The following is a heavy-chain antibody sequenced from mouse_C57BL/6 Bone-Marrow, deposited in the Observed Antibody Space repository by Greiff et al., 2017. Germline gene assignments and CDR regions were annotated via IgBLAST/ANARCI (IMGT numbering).Heavy chain of an antibody. Sequence: EVQLQQSGPGLVKPSQSLSLTCSVTGYSITSGYYWNWIRQFPGNKLEWMGYISYDGSNNYNPSLKNRISITRDTSKNQFFLKLNSVTTEDTATYYCAGLLLHYYAMDYWGQGTSVTVSS. CDR3: AGLLLHYYAMDY. J-gene: IGHJ4*01. CDR1: GYSITSGYY. V-gene: IGHV3-6*01. CDR2: ISYDGSN. D-gene: IGHD1-1*01.